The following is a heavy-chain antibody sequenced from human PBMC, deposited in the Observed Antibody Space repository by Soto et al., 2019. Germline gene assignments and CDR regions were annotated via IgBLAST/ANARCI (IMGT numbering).Heavy chain of an antibody. J-gene: IGHJ5*02. Sequence: SETLSLPCTVSGGYIRSRGYYWSCIRQHPGKGLEWIGYIYYSGSTYYNPSLKSRVTISVDTSKNQFSLKLSSVTAADTAVYYCAREYYDILTGYYLWFEPWGQGTLVTVTS. CDR3: AREYYDILTGYYLWFEP. D-gene: IGHD3-9*01. CDR2: IYYSGST. CDR1: GGYIRSRGYY. V-gene: IGHV4-31*03.